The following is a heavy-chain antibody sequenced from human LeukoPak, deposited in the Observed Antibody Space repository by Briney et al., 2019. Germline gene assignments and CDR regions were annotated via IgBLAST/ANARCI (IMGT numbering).Heavy chain of an antibody. CDR2: INPNSGGT. CDR1: GYTFTRYY. J-gene: IGHJ4*02. Sequence: ASVKVSCKASGYTFTRYYMHWVRQAPGQGLEWMGWINPNSGGTNYAQKFQGRVTMTRDTSISTAYMELSRLRSDDTAVYYCARGHDILTPFDYWGQGTLVTVSS. D-gene: IGHD3-9*01. CDR3: ARGHDILTPFDY. V-gene: IGHV1-2*02.